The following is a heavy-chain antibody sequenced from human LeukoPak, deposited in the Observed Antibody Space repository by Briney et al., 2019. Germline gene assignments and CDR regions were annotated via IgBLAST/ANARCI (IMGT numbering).Heavy chain of an antibody. V-gene: IGHV1-2*02. D-gene: IGHD5-18*01. CDR1: GYTFTGYY. CDR2: INPNSGGT. Sequence: ASVKVSCKASGYTFTGYYMHWVRQAPGQGLEWMGWINPNSGGTNYAQKFQGRVTMTRDTSISTAYMELSRLRSDDTAVYYCARDLSGYSYVEGSDWGQGTLVTVSS. CDR3: ARDLSGYSYVEGSD. J-gene: IGHJ4*02.